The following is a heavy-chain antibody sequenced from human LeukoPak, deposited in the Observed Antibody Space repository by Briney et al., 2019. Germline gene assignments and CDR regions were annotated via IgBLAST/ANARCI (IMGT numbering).Heavy chain of an antibody. V-gene: IGHV4-39*07. CDR2: IYYSGST. Sequence: SETLSLTCTVSGGSISSSSYYWGWIRQPPGKGLEWIGSIYYSGSTYYNPSLKSRVTISVDTSKNQYSLKLSSVTAADTAVYYCGYSYGPDFDYWGQGTLVTVSS. CDR1: GGSISSSSYY. D-gene: IGHD5-18*01. CDR3: GYSYGPDFDY. J-gene: IGHJ4*02.